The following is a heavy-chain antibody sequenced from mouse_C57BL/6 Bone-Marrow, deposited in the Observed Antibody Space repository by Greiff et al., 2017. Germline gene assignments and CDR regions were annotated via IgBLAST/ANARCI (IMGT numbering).Heavy chain of an antibody. CDR1: GYTFTDYY. J-gene: IGHJ2*01. V-gene: IGHV1-76*01. Sequence: QVQLQQSGAELVRPGASVKLSCKASGYTFTDYYIHWVKQRPGQGLEWIARIYPGSGNTYYNEKFKGKATLPAEKSSSTAYMQLSSLTSEDTAVYFCARNLKGDYGGQGTTLTVSS. CDR3: ARNLKGDY. CDR2: IYPGSGNT.